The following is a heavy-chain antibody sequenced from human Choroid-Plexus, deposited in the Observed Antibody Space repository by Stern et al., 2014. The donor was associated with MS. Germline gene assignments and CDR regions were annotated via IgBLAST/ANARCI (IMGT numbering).Heavy chain of an antibody. Sequence: VQLVESAAEVKKPGASVKVSCKTSGYIFTGYYIHWVRQAPGQGLEWMAWINTNTGGTTEAQKFQGRVTRSRATSISTAYVELSILTSDDTAVYYCARDQRGITIFGVVTDYYYLGMDVWGQGTTVTVSS. CDR1: GYIFTGYY. D-gene: IGHD3-3*01. V-gene: IGHV1-2*02. CDR3: ARDQRGITIFGVVTDYYYLGMDV. J-gene: IGHJ6*02. CDR2: INTNTGGT.